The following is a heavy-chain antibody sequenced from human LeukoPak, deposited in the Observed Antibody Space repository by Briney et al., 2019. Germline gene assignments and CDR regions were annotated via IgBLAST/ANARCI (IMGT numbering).Heavy chain of an antibody. V-gene: IGHV1-46*01. D-gene: IGHD3-22*01. CDR1: GYTFTSYY. CDR2: INPSGGST. Sequence: ASVKVSCKASGYTFTSYYMHWVRQAPGQGLEWMGIINPSGGSTSYAQKFQGRVTVTRDMSTSTVYMELSSLRSEDTAVYYCARDGDYYDSSGYTDYWGQGTLVTVSS. J-gene: IGHJ4*02. CDR3: ARDGDYYDSSGYTDY.